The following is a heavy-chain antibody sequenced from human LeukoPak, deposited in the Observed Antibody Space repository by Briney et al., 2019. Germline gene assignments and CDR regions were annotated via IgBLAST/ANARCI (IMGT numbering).Heavy chain of an antibody. CDR2: IRYDGSNK. D-gene: IGHD2-2*01. CDR1: GFTFSSYG. V-gene: IGHV3-30*02. Sequence: GGSLRLSCAASGFTFSSYGMHWVRQAPGKGLEWVAFIRYDGSNKYYADSVKGRFTISRDNSKNTLYLQMNSLKTEDTAVYHCTVQVVPSDNWFDPWGQGTLVTVSS. CDR3: TVQVVPSDNWFDP. J-gene: IGHJ5*02.